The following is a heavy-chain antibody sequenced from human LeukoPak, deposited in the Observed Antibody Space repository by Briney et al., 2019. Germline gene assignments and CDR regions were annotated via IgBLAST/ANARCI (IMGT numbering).Heavy chain of an antibody. Sequence: PGGSLRLSRAASGFTFSSYAMHWVRQAPGKGLEWVAVISYDGSNKYYADSVKGRFTISRDNSKNTLYLQMNSLRAEDTAVYYCARERVPSGYLDGGLNYWGQGTLVTVSS. J-gene: IGHJ4*02. V-gene: IGHV3-30-3*01. CDR2: ISYDGSNK. CDR1: GFTFSSYA. CDR3: ARERVPSGYLDGGLNY. D-gene: IGHD3-22*01.